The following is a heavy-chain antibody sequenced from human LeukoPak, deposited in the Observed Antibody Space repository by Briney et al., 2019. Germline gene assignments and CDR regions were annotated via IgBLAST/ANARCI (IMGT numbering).Heavy chain of an antibody. D-gene: IGHD3-22*01. V-gene: IGHV1-2*02. Sequence: ASVKASCKAPGNTFTNYYIHWVRQAPGQGLEWMGWINPDSGGTNYAQKFQGRVTMTRDTSTSTVYMELSSLRSEDTAVYYCARTRLMYYYDSSGYYYPPGGGDAFDIWGQGTMVTVSS. J-gene: IGHJ3*02. CDR3: ARTRLMYYYDSSGYYYPPGGGDAFDI. CDR2: INPDSGGT. CDR1: GNTFTNYY.